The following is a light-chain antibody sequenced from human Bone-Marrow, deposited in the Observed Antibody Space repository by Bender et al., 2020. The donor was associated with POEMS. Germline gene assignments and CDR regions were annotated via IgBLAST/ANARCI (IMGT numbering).Light chain of an antibody. V-gene: IGLV2-14*02. CDR2: DVN. CDR3: SSYTSSNTLE. J-gene: IGLJ3*02. CDR1: STDFGSYNR. Sequence: QSALTQPASVSGSPGQSITISCTETSTDFGSYNRVSWYQQHPGKGPKLIIYDVNNRPSGVSNRFSGSKSGKTASLTISGLQAEDDADYYCSSYTSSNTLEFGGGTKLTVL.